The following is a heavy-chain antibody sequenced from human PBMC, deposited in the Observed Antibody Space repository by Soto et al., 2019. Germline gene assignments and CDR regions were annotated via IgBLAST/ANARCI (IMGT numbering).Heavy chain of an antibody. CDR3: ARFADFDILTGTFFPFDY. J-gene: IGHJ4*02. CDR1: GFTYSSYS. V-gene: IGHV3-21*01. CDR2: ISSSSSYI. Sequence: GGSLRLSCAASGFTYSSYSMDWVRQAPGKGLEWVSSISSSSSYIYYAASVKGRFTISRDNAKNSLYLQMNSLRAEDTAIYYCARFADFDILTGTFFPFDYWSQGTLVTVSS. D-gene: IGHD3-9*01.